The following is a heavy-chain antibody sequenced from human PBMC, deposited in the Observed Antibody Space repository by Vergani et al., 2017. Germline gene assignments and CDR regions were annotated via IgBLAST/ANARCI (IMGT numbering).Heavy chain of an antibody. V-gene: IGHV4-39*07. CDR1: GGSISSSSYY. CDR2: IYYSGST. CDR3: ARNADSSSYGYDYYYMDV. D-gene: IGHD6-13*01. Sequence: QLQLQESGPGLVKPSETLSLTCTVSGGSISSSSYYWGWIRQPPGKGLEWIGSIYYSGSTYYNPSLKSRVTISVDTSKNQFSLKLSSVTAADTAVYYCARNADSSSYGYDYYYMDVWGKGTTVTVSS. J-gene: IGHJ6*03.